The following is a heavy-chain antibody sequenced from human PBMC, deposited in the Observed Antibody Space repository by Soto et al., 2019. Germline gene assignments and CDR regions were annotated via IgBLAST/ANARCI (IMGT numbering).Heavy chain of an antibody. CDR2: FSGSGAST. D-gene: IGHD6-6*01. J-gene: IGHJ4*02. CDR3: AKGSIEYSSSFPDY. Sequence: GGSLRLSCAASGFTFSTHAMSWVRQAPGKGLEWVSGFSGSGASTYYADSVKGRFTISRDNSNNTLYLQMSSLRAEDTAVYYCAKGSIEYSSSFPDYWGQGTLVTVSS. CDR1: GFTFSTHA. V-gene: IGHV3-23*01.